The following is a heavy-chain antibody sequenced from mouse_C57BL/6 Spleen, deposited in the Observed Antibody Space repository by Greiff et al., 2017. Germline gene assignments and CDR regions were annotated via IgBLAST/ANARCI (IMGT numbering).Heavy chain of an antibody. CDR1: GFTFSSYA. Sequence: EVQVVESGGGLVKPGGSLKLSCAASGFTFSSYAMSWVRQTPEKGLEWVATISDGGSYTYYPDNVKGRFTISRDNAKNNLYLQMSHLKSEDTAMYYCARDRGGNYSFDYWGQGTTLTVSS. J-gene: IGHJ2*01. V-gene: IGHV5-4*01. D-gene: IGHD2-1*01. CDR3: ARDRGGNYSFDY. CDR2: ISDGGSYT.